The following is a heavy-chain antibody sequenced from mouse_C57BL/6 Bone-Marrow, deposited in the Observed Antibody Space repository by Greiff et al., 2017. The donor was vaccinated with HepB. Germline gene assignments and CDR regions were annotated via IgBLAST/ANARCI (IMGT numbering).Heavy chain of an antibody. D-gene: IGHD1-1*01. Sequence: QVQLQQSGAELARPGASVKLSCKASGYTFTSYGISWVKQRTGQGLEWIGEIYPRSGNTYYNEKFKGKATLTPDKSSSTAYMELRSLTSEDSAVYFCARWVLRRYFDVWGTGTTVTVSS. V-gene: IGHV1-81*01. CDR2: IYPRSGNT. CDR1: GYTFTSYG. CDR3: ARWVLRRYFDV. J-gene: IGHJ1*03.